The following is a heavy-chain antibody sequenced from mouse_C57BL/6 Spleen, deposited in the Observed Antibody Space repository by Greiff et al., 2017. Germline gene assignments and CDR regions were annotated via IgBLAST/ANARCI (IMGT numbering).Heavy chain of an antibody. J-gene: IGHJ2*01. CDR3: ARNPYYFDY. CDR2: IYPSDSGT. V-gene: IGHV1-61*01. Sequence: QVQLQQSGAELVRPGSSVKLSCKASGYTFTSYWMDWVKQRPGQGLEWIGNIYPSDSGTHYNQKFKDKATLTVDKSSSTAYMQLSSLTSEDSAVYYCARNPYYFDYWGQGTTLTVSS. CDR1: GYTFTSYW.